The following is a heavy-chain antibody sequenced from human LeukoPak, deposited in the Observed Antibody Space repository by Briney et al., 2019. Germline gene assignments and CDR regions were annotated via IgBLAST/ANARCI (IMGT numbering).Heavy chain of an antibody. D-gene: IGHD6-19*01. V-gene: IGHV3-30*04. J-gene: IGHJ3*02. CDR1: GFTFSGSA. CDR3: ANTLKEWLVLDAFDI. Sequence: PGGSLRLSCAASGFTFSGSAMHWVRQAPGKGLEWVAVISYDGSNKYYADSVKVRFTISRDNSKNTLYLQMNSLRAEDTAVYYCANTLKEWLVLDAFDIWGQGTMVTVSS. CDR2: ISYDGSNK.